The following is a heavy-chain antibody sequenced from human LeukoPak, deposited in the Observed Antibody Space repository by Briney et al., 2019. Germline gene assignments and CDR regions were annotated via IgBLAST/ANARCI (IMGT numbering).Heavy chain of an antibody. CDR1: GASISSYY. V-gene: IGHV4-59*12. CDR2: IYHTGSS. Sequence: SETLSLTCTVAGASISSYYWSWIRPPPGKGLEWTAYIYHTGSSNYNPSLKSRVTISVDTSKNQFSLKVNSVTAADTAVYYCAREIHFDSSGQRTLHAFDIWGQGTMVTVSS. D-gene: IGHD3-22*01. CDR3: AREIHFDSSGQRTLHAFDI. J-gene: IGHJ3*02.